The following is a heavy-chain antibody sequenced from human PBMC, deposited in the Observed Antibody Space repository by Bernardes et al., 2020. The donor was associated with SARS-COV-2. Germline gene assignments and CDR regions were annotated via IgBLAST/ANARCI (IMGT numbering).Heavy chain of an antibody. D-gene: IGHD2-2*01. Sequence: ASVKVSCKASGYTFTSYGISWVRQAPGQGLEWMGWISAYNGNTNYAQKLQGRVTMTTDTSTSTAYMELRSLRSDDTAVYYCARESRLGYCSSTSCYFYYGMDVWGQGTTVTVSS. CDR2: ISAYNGNT. J-gene: IGHJ6*02. CDR3: ARESRLGYCSSTSCYFYYGMDV. CDR1: GYTFTSYG. V-gene: IGHV1-18*04.